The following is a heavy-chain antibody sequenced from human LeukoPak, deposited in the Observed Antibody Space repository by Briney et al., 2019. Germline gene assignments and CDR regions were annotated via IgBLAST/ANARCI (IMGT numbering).Heavy chain of an antibody. CDR1: GGSISSGDYY. CDR3: ARLYCSSTSCYTGKYYFDY. J-gene: IGHJ4*02. Sequence: SETLSLTCTVSGGSISSGDYYWSWIRQPPGKGLEWIGYIYYSGSTYYNPSLKSRVTISVDTSKNQFSLTLSSVTAADTAVYYCARLYCSSTSCYTGKYYFDYWGQGTLVTVSS. V-gene: IGHV4-30-4*01. D-gene: IGHD2-2*02. CDR2: IYYSGST.